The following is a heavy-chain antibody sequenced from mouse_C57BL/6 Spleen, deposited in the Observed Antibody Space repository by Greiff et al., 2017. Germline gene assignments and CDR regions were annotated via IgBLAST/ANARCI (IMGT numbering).Heavy chain of an antibody. CDR3: ARQGFYYSNYDAMDY. CDR1: GFTFSSYG. V-gene: IGHV5-6*01. CDR2: ISSGGSYT. J-gene: IGHJ4*01. Sequence: EVQGVESGGDLVKPGGSLKLSCAASGFTFSSYGMSWVRQTPDKRLEWVATISSGGSYTYYPDSVKGRFTSSRDNAKNTLYLQMSSLKSEDTAMYYCARQGFYYSNYDAMDYWGQGTSVTVSS. D-gene: IGHD2-5*01.